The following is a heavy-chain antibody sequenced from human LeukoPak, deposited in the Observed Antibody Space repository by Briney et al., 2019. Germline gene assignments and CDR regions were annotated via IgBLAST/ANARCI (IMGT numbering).Heavy chain of an antibody. J-gene: IGHJ4*02. CDR3: ARHPRGRYSYGDY. Sequence: GGSLRLSCAASGFTFSSYAIHWVRQAPGKGLEWVAVISYDGSNKNYADSVKGRFTVSRDNSKNTLYLQMNSLRAEDTAVYYCARHPRGRYSYGDYWGQGTLVTVSS. CDR1: GFTFSSYA. CDR2: ISYDGSNK. V-gene: IGHV3-30*04. D-gene: IGHD5-18*01.